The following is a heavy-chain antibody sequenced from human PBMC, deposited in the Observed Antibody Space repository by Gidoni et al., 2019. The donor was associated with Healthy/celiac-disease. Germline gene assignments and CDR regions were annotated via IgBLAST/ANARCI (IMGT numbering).Heavy chain of an antibody. Sequence: QVQLVESGGGVVQPGRSLRHSCASSGFPFSSYAMHWVRQAPGKGLEWVAVISYDGSNKYYADSVKGRFTISRDNSKNTLYLQMNSLRAEDTAVYYCARDGGSGWYGDYWGQGTLVTVSS. CDR1: GFPFSSYA. D-gene: IGHD6-19*01. CDR2: ISYDGSNK. J-gene: IGHJ4*02. CDR3: ARDGGSGWYGDY. V-gene: IGHV3-30-3*01.